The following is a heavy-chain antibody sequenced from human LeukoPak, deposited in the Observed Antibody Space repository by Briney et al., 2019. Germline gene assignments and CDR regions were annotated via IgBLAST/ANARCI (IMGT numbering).Heavy chain of an antibody. J-gene: IGHJ6*03. CDR3: ARDLWHIARYGHYMDV. D-gene: IGHD2-21*01. Sequence: GGSLRLSCAASGFTFSDYYMSWIRQAPGKGLEWVSSISSSGTSLYYADSVKGRFTISRDNAKNSLNLQMNRLRAEDTAVYYCARDLWHIARYGHYMDVWGKGTTVTISS. V-gene: IGHV3-11*04. CDR2: ISSSGTSL. CDR1: GFTFSDYY.